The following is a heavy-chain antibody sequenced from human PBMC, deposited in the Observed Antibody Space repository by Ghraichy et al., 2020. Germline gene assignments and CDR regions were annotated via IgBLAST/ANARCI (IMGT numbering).Heavy chain of an antibody. Sequence: GESLNISCAASGFTFSSYAMSWVRQAPGKGLEWVSAISGSGGSTYYADSVKGRFTISRDNSKNTLYLQMNSLRAEDTAVYYCAKVHCTGGVCPNYYYYYGMDVWGQGTTVTVSS. D-gene: IGHD2-8*02. CDR1: GFTFSSYA. CDR3: AKVHCTGGVCPNYYYYYGMDV. CDR2: ISGSGGST. J-gene: IGHJ6*02. V-gene: IGHV3-23*01.